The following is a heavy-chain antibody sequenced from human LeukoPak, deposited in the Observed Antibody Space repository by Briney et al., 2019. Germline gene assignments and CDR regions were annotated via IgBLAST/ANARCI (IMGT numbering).Heavy chain of an antibody. Sequence: ASVKVSCKASGYTFITYGISWLRQDPGQGLEWMGWISTYNGDTNYAQKFQGRVTLTTDTSTSTVYMELRSLRSGDTAVYHCARRGSVDTPMSNWEWWHWGQGTLVTVSS. CDR1: GYTFITYG. CDR3: ARRGSVDTPMSNWEWWH. CDR2: ISTYNGDT. V-gene: IGHV1-18*01. J-gene: IGHJ4*02. D-gene: IGHD5-18*01.